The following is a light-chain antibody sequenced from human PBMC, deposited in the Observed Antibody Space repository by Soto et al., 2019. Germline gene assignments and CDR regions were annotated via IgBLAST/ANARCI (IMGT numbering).Light chain of an antibody. CDR3: QQSYGTPPT. V-gene: IGKV3-11*01. CDR1: QSVNSN. J-gene: IGKJ1*01. CDR2: DTS. Sequence: EIVMTQSPATLSVSPGERATLSCRASQSVNSNLAWYQQKPGQAPRLLIYDTSNRATGIPARFSGSGSGTDFTLTISSLEPEDFATYFCQQSYGTPPTFGQGTKVDI.